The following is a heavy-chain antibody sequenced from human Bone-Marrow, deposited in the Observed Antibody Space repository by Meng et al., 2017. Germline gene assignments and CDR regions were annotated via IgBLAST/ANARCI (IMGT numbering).Heavy chain of an antibody. J-gene: IGHJ4*02. CDR1: GFTFSSYA. Sequence: QVQLVESGGGVVQPGRSLRLSCAASGFTFSSYAMHWARQAPGKGLEWVAVISYDGSNKYYADSVKGRFTISRDNSKNTLYVQMNSLRAEDTAVYYCAREGVSGLFDYWGQGTLVTVPQ. D-gene: IGHD6-19*01. V-gene: IGHV3-30-3*01. CDR3: AREGVSGLFDY. CDR2: ISYDGSNK.